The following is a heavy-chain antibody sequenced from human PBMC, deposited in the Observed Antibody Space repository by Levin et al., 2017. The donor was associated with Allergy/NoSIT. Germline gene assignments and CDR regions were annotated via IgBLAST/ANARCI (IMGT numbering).Heavy chain of an antibody. CDR1: GFTFSDSA. CDR3: ARGVALGSGWYDAFDM. Sequence: LTGGSLRLSCAASGFTFSDSAMYWVRQAPGKGLEWVAVISYDGGNKYYADSVKGRFTISRDNSENTLYLRINILRPEDTAVYYCARGVALGSGWYDAFDMWGQGTMVTVSS. D-gene: IGHD6-19*01. J-gene: IGHJ3*02. V-gene: IGHV3-30-3*01. CDR2: ISYDGGNK.